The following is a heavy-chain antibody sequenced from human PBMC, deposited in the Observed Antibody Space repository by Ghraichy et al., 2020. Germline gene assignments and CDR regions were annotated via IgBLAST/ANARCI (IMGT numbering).Heavy chain of an antibody. CDR2: ISGSGGST. CDR1: GFTFSSYA. V-gene: IGHV3-23*01. CDR3: AKVTLGGDYVYWYYYYGMDV. J-gene: IGHJ6*02. D-gene: IGHD4-17*01. Sequence: GGSLRLSCAASGFTFSSYAMSWVRQAPGKGLEWVSAISGSGGSTYYADSVKGRFTISRDNSKNTLYLQMNSLRAEDTAVYYCAKVTLGGDYVYWYYYYGMDVWGQGTTVTVSS.